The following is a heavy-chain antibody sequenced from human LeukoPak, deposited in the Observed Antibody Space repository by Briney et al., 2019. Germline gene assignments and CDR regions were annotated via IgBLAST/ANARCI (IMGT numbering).Heavy chain of an antibody. CDR2: INPNSGGT. D-gene: IGHD2-2*02. Sequence: ASVKVSCKASGYTFTIYYMHWVRQAPGQGLEWMGWINPNSGGTSYAQRFQGRVTMTRDTSISTAHMALSGLTSDDTAVYYCARNPPYCTSPSCYNDYWGQGTLVTVSS. J-gene: IGHJ4*02. CDR3: ARNPPYCTSPSCYNDY. CDR1: GYTFTIYY. V-gene: IGHV1-2*02.